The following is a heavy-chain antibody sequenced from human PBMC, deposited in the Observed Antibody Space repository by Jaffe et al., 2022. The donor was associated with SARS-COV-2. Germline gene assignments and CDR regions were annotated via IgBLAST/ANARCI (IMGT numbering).Heavy chain of an antibody. CDR1: GFTFSSYG. D-gene: IGHD6-19*01. J-gene: IGHJ4*02. CDR3: AKGAFWQWLVYYFDY. Sequence: QVQLVESGGGVVQPGRSLRLSCAASGFTFSSYGMHWVRQAPGKGLEWVAVISYDGSNKYYADSVKGRFTISRDNSKNTLYLQMNSLRAEDTAVYYCAKGAFWQWLVYYFDYWGQGTLVTVSS. V-gene: IGHV3-30*18. CDR2: ISYDGSNK.